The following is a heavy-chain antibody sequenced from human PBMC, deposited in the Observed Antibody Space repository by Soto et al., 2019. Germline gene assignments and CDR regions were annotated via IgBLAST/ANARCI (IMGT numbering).Heavy chain of an antibody. CDR1: GGPISRRNYY. V-gene: IGHV4-39*01. J-gene: IGHJ6*02. Sequence: PSETLSLTCTVSGGPISRRNYYWGWIRQPPRKGLEWIGKIYYIGSTHYNPSLKSRVTISIDTSKNQFSLKVTSVTAADTAVYYCARLHGYCISSSCHGHYAMDVWGQGTTVT. CDR3: ARLHGYCISSSCHGHYAMDV. CDR2: IYYIGST. D-gene: IGHD2-2*01.